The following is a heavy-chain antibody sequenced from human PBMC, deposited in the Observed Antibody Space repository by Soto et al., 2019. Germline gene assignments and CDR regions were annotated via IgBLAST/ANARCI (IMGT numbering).Heavy chain of an antibody. CDR1: GFTFSSYA. Sequence: GGSLRLSCAASGFTFSSYAMSWVRQAPGKGLEWVSAISGSGGSTYYADSVKGRFTISRDNAKNSLYLQMNSLRAEDTAVYYCARDLGNSPFYYYDSSGYYSANWFDPWGQGTLVTVSS. D-gene: IGHD3-22*01. CDR3: ARDLGNSPFYYYDSSGYYSANWFDP. V-gene: IGHV3-23*01. J-gene: IGHJ5*02. CDR2: ISGSGGST.